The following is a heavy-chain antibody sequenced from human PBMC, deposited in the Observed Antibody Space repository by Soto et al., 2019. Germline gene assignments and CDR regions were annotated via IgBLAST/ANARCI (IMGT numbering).Heavy chain of an antibody. CDR1: GGSFSGYY. D-gene: IGHD3-10*01. CDR2: INHSGST. J-gene: IGHJ4*02. V-gene: IGHV4-34*01. Sequence: QVQLQQWGAGLLKPSETLSLTCAVYGGSFSGYYWSWIRQPPGKGLEWIGEINHSGSTNYNPSLKSRLTISVDTSKNQFSLKLSSVTAADTAVYYCAIPSSGSYLDYWGQGTLVTVSS. CDR3: AIPSSGSYLDY.